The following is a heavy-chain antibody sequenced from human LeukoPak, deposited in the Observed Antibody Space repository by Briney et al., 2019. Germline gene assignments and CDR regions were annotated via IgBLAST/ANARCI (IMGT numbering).Heavy chain of an antibody. CDR2: ISAYNGNT. V-gene: IGHV1-18*01. J-gene: IGHJ4*02. Sequence: GASVKVSCKTSGYTFTNYGISWVRQAPGQGLEWMGWISAYNGNTDYAQKVQGRVTMTTDTSTNIAYMELRSPRSDDTAVYYCARDLPAYTGYETHDYWGQGTLVTVSS. D-gene: IGHD5-12*01. CDR3: ARDLPAYTGYETHDY. CDR1: GYTFTNYG.